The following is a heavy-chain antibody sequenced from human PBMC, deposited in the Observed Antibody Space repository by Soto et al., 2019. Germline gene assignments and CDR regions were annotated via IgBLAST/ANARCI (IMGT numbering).Heavy chain of an antibody. CDR2: INHSGST. V-gene: IGHV4-34*01. J-gene: IGHJ4*02. D-gene: IGHD5-18*01. CDR3: ARGYSYGRQTVPMXDY. CDR1: GWSFSGYY. Sequence: TSETLSLTCAVYGWSFSGYYWSWIRQPPGKGLEWIGEINHSGSTNYNPSLKSRVTTSVDTSKNQFSLKLSSVTAADTAVYYCARGYSYGRQTVPMXDYWGQGTLVTVSS.